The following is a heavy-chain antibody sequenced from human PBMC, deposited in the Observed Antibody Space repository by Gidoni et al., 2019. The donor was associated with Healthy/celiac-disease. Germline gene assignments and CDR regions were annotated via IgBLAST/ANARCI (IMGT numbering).Heavy chain of an antibody. CDR2: IKQDGSEK. J-gene: IGHJ5*02. CDR3: ARDAESIVVVTAGNWFDP. CDR1: GFTFSSYW. Sequence: EVQLVESGGGLVQPGGSLRLSCAASGFTFSSYWMSWVRQAPGKGLEWVANIKQDGSEKYYVDSVKGRFTISRDNAKNSLYLQMNSLRAEDTAVYYCARDAESIVVVTAGNWFDPWGQGTLVTVSS. D-gene: IGHD2-21*02. V-gene: IGHV3-7*01.